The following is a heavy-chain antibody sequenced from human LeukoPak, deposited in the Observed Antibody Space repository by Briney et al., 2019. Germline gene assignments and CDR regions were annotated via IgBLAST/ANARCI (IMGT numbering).Heavy chain of an antibody. CDR1: GFTFSAYD. D-gene: IGHD2-15*01. CDR3: AKVRGYCSGGSCYSSIDY. J-gene: IGHJ4*02. CDR2: IRFDGSSK. Sequence: GGSLRLSCAASGFTFSAYDMHWVRQAPGKGLEWVAFIRFDGSSKYYADSVRGRFTISRDTSGNTLFLQMYTLRPEDTAVYYCAKVRGYCSGGSCYSSIDYWGQGTLVTVSS. V-gene: IGHV3-30*02.